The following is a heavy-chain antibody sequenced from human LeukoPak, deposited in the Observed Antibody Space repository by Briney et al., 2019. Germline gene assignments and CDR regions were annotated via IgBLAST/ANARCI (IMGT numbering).Heavy chain of an antibody. CDR2: IKSESDGGTT. D-gene: IGHD1-26*01. CDR3: TTSGWFDP. J-gene: IGHJ5*02. CDR1: RFAFSQAW. V-gene: IGHV3-15*01. Sequence: GGSLRLSCVASRFAFSQAWMSWVRQAPGKGLEWVGRIKSESDGGTTDYAAPVKGRFTISRDDSKNTLFLQMNSLQTEDTAVFYCTTSGWFDPWGQGTPVTVSS.